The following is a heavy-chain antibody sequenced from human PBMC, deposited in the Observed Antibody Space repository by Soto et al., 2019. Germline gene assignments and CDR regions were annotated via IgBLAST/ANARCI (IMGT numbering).Heavy chain of an antibody. Sequence: SVKVSCKASGGTFSSYAISWVRQAPGQGLEWMGGIIPIFGTANYAQRFQGRVTITADESTSTAYMELSSLRSEDTAVYYCARGSKPDTAMVGWGQGTLVTVSS. CDR1: GGTFSSYA. CDR3: ARGSKPDTAMVG. D-gene: IGHD5-18*01. J-gene: IGHJ4*02. V-gene: IGHV1-69*13. CDR2: IIPIFGTA.